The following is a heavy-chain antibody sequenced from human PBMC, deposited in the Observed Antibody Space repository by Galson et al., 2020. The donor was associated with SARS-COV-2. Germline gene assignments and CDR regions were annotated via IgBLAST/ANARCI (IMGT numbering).Heavy chain of an antibody. D-gene: IGHD5-18*01. CDR2: ISYDGSNK. V-gene: IGHV3-30*18. J-gene: IGHJ4*02. Sequence: GGSLRLSCAASGFTFSSYGMHWVRQAPGKGLEWVAVISYDGSNKYYADSVKGRFTISRDNSKNTLYLQMNSLRAEDTAVYYCAKNPYSYGYPVFGYFDYWGQGTLVTVSS. CDR3: AKNPYSYGYPVFGYFDY. CDR1: GFTFSSYG.